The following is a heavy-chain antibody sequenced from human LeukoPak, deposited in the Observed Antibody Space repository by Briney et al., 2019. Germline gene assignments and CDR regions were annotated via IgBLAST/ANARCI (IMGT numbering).Heavy chain of an antibody. Sequence: GGSLRLSCAASGFTFSNYAMSWVRQAPGKGLEWVSDINGSGGSTYYADSVKGRFTISRDNSKNTLYLQMNSLRAEDTAVYYCAKDQYSSSSGLDYWGQGTLVTVSS. V-gene: IGHV3-23*01. D-gene: IGHD6-6*01. CDR2: INGSGGST. J-gene: IGHJ4*02. CDR1: GFTFSNYA. CDR3: AKDQYSSSSGLDY.